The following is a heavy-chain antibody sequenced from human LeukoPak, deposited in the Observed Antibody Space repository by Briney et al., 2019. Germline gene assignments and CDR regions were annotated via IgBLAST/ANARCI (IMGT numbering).Heavy chain of an antibody. V-gene: IGHV4-59*01. CDR2: IYYSGGT. CDR3: ARVIGYDAFDI. J-gene: IGHJ3*02. D-gene: IGHD1-1*01. Sequence: SETLSLTCTVSGGSITNYYWSWIRQPPGKGLEWIGYIYYSGGTNYNPSLKSRVTISVDTSKNQFSLKLSSVTAADTAVYYCARVIGYDAFDIWGQGTMVTVSS. CDR1: GGSITNYY.